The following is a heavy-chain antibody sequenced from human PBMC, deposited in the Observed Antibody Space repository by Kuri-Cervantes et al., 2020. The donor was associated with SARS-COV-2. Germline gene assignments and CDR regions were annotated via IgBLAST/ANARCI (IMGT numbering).Heavy chain of an antibody. J-gene: IGHJ5*02. D-gene: IGHD4/OR15-4a*01. CDR1: GYSISSGYY. Sequence: GSLRLSCAVSGYSISSGYYWGWIRQPPGKGLEWIGSIYYSGSTYYNPSLKSRVTISVDTSKNQFSLKLSSVTAADTAVYYCARDPNANHNNWFDPWGQGTLVTVSS. V-gene: IGHV4-38-2*02. CDR2: IYYSGST. CDR3: ARDPNANHNNWFDP.